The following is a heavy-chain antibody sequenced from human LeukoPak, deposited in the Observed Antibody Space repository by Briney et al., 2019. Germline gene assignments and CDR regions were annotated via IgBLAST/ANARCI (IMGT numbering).Heavy chain of an antibody. J-gene: IGHJ4*02. Sequence: ASVKVSCKASGGTFSSYAISWVRQAPGQGLEWVGGIIPIFGTANYAQKFQGRVTITTDESTSTAYMELSSLRSEDTAVYYCARVRDRGINLPPFDYGAQGTLATVSS. D-gene: IGHD3-16*01. CDR1: GGTFSSYA. CDR3: ARVRDRGINLPPFDY. V-gene: IGHV1-69*05. CDR2: IIPIFGTA.